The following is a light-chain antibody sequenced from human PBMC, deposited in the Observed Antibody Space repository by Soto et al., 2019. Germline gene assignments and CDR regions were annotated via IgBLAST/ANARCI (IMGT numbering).Light chain of an antibody. CDR3: QHYGSSSWT. V-gene: IGKV3-20*01. CDR2: GAS. Sequence: EIVLTQSPGTLSLSPGERATLSCGASQSVSSSYLGWYQQKPGQAPRLLIYGASSRATGIPDRFSGSGSGTDFPLTISRLEPEDFAVYYCQHYGSSSWTFGQGTKVEIK. CDR1: QSVSSSY. J-gene: IGKJ1*01.